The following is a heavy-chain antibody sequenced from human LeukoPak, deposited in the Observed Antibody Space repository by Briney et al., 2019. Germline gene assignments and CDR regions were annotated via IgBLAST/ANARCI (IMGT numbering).Heavy chain of an antibody. CDR3: ARDPSGWYSWFQGDFDY. CDR1: GFTFSSYS. CDR2: ISSSSSYI. Sequence: GGSLRLSCAASGFTFSSYSMNWVRQAPGKGLEWVSSISSSSSYIYYADSVKGRFTISRANAKNSLYLQMNSLRAEDTAVYYCARDPSGWYSWFQGDFDYWGQGTLVTVSS. D-gene: IGHD6-19*01. V-gene: IGHV3-21*01. J-gene: IGHJ4*02.